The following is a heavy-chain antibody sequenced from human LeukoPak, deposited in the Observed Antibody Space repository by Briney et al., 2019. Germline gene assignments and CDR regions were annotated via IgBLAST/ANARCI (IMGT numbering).Heavy chain of an antibody. V-gene: IGHV1-2*02. CDR3: ARPTSYYDFWSALFY. Sequence: APVKVSCKASGYTFTGYYMHWVRQAPGQGLEWMGWINPNSGGTNYAQKFQGRVTMTRDTSISTAYMELSRLRSDDTAVYYCARPTSYYDFWSALFYWGQGTLVTVSS. CDR2: INPNSGGT. D-gene: IGHD3-3*01. J-gene: IGHJ4*02. CDR1: GYTFTGYY.